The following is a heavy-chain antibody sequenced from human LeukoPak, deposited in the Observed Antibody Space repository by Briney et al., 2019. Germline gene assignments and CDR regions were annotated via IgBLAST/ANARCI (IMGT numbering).Heavy chain of an antibody. CDR3: ARESGAAKIGQMLNY. D-gene: IGHD3-10*02. Sequence: PGGSLRLSCAASGLMLSTSGMHWVRQAPGKGLEWVAFIQYDGSEIYYADSLKGRFTISRDNSKNTLYLQMNSLRAEDTAVFYCARESGAAKIGQMLNYWGQGTLVTVSS. J-gene: IGHJ4*02. V-gene: IGHV3-30*02. CDR1: GLMLSTSG. CDR2: IQYDGSEI.